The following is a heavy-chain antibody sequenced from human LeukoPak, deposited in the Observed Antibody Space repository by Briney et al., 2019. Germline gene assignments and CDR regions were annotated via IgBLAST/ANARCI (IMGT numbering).Heavy chain of an antibody. J-gene: IGHJ6*02. Sequence: ASETLSLTCTVSGGSISSGGYYWSWIRQHPRKGLEWIGYIYYSGSTYYNPSLKSRVTISVDRSKNQFSLKLSSVTAADTAVYYCARDQYYYYGMDVWGQGTTVTVSS. CDR3: ARDQYYYYGMDV. CDR1: GGSISSGGYY. V-gene: IGHV4-31*03. CDR2: IYYSGST.